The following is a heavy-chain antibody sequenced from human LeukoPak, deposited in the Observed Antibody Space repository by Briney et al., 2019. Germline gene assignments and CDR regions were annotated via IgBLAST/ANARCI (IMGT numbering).Heavy chain of an antibody. CDR2: ISGSGGST. V-gene: IGHV3-23*01. D-gene: IGHD6-6*01. Sequence: PGGSLRLSCAASGFTFSSYAMSWVRQAPGKGLEWVSAISGSGGSTYYADPVKGRFTISRDNSKNTLYLQMNSLRAEDTAVYYCAREKGSSSPGYYYYYYMDVWGKGTTVTVSS. CDR3: AREKGSSSPGYYYYYYMDV. CDR1: GFTFSSYA. J-gene: IGHJ6*03.